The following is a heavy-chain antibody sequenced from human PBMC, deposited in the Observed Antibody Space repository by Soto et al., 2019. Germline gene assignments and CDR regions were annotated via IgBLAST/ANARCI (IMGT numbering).Heavy chain of an antibody. CDR3: STGPWIGDLDY. CDR2: IRSKTDGGTT. D-gene: IGHD3-3*01. CDR1: GFTFSNAW. J-gene: IGHJ4*02. V-gene: IGHV3-15*01. Sequence: GGSLRLSCAASGFTFSNAWLSWVRQAPGKGLEWVGRIRSKTDGGTTDYAAPVKGRSTISRDDSKNTLFLQMNSLKTEDTAVYYCSTGPWIGDLDYWGQGTLVTVSS.